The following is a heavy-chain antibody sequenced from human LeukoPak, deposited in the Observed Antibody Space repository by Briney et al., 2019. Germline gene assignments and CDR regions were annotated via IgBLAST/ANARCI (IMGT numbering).Heavy chain of an antibody. D-gene: IGHD3-9*01. J-gene: IGHJ6*04. CDR1: GFRFSGYD. CDR3: AREYYGVIFSHYLDV. Sequence: GGSLRLSCAASGFRFSGYDLNWIRQSPGKGLAWIAYISISNSNIHYADSVRGRFTISRDNANNSLYLQLSSLRVEDTAVYYCAREYYGVIFSHYLDVWGKGTTVTVSS. CDR2: ISISNSNI. V-gene: IGHV3-11*06.